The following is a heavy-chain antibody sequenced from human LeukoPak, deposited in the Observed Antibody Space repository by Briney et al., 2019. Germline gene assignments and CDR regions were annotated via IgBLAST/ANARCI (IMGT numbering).Heavy chain of an antibody. J-gene: IGHJ4*02. Sequence: SETLSLTCTVSGGSISSYYWSWIRQPPGKGLEWIGYIYYSGSTNYNPSLKSRVTISVDTSKNQFSLKLSSVTAADTAVYYCARVVGDYIYWGQGTLVTVSS. CDR2: IYYSGST. CDR3: ARVVGDYIY. V-gene: IGHV4-59*01. CDR1: GGSISSYY. D-gene: IGHD4-17*01.